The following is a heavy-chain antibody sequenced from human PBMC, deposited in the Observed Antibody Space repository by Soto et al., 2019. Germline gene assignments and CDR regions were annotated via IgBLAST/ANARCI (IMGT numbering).Heavy chain of an antibody. CDR3: ARCIQQDYYYGMDV. CDR1: GYTFYSHS. D-gene: IGHD5-18*01. Sequence: EASVKVSCKASGYTFYSHSISWVRQAPGQGLEWMGRISSDNGNTRYAQKFRGRVTMTTDTSTSTVYMELRNLRSDDTAVYYCARCIQQDYYYGMDVWGQGTKVTV. J-gene: IGHJ6*02. V-gene: IGHV1-18*01. CDR2: ISSDNGNT.